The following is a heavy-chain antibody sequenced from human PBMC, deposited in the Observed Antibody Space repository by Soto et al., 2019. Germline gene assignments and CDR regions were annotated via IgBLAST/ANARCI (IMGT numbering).Heavy chain of an antibody. V-gene: IGHV3-48*02. CDR3: ARDALNPDYDY. J-gene: IGHJ4*02. Sequence: EVQLVESGGGLVQPGGSLKLSCAVSGFTFSSHAMNWVRQAPGKGLEWVAYIHGTRSIIYYADSVKGRFTIARDNAKNSLYLQMDRLRDEDTALYYCARDALNPDYDYCGQGTLVTVSS. CDR2: IHGTRSII. D-gene: IGHD3-16*01. CDR1: GFTFSSHA.